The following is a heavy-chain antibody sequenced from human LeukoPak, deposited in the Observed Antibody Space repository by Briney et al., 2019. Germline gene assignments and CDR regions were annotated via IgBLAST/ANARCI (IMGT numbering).Heavy chain of an antibody. D-gene: IGHD5-12*01. CDR1: GGSISSSSYY. CDR3: ARGHRGYSGYAISPNRKAFDI. V-gene: IGHV4-39*07. CDR2: INHSGST. J-gene: IGHJ3*02. Sequence: KSSETLSLTCTVSGGSISSSSYYWSWIRQPPGRGLEWIGEINHSGSTNYNPSLKSRVTISVDTSKNQFSLKLSSVTAADTAVYYCARGHRGYSGYAISPNRKAFDIWGQGTMVTVSS.